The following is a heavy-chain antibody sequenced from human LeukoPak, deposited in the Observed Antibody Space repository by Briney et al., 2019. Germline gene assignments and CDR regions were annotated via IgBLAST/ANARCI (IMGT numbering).Heavy chain of an antibody. CDR3: ARVGRAVAGQGGYYFDY. J-gene: IGHJ4*02. V-gene: IGHV4-59*01. CDR2: NHYSGST. CDR1: GGSISSYY. Sequence: SETLSLTCTVSGGSISSYYWSWIRQPPGKGLEWIGYNHYSGSTNYNPSLKSRVTMSVDTSKNQFSLKLSSVTAADTAVYYCARVGRAVAGQGGYYFDYWGQGTLVTVSS. D-gene: IGHD6-19*01.